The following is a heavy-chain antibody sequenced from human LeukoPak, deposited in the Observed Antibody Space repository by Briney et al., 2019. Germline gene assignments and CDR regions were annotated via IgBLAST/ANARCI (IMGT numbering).Heavy chain of an antibody. CDR2: MNPNSGNT. Sequence: GASVKVSCKASGYTFTDYYMHWVRQATGQGLEWMGWMNPNSGNTGYAQKFQGRVTMTRDTSISTAYMELSSLRSEDTAVYYCAREAATGTTEGYYYYYYMDVWGKGTTVTVSS. V-gene: IGHV1-8*02. CDR3: AREAATGTTEGYYYYYYMDV. D-gene: IGHD1-1*01. J-gene: IGHJ6*03. CDR1: GYTFTDYY.